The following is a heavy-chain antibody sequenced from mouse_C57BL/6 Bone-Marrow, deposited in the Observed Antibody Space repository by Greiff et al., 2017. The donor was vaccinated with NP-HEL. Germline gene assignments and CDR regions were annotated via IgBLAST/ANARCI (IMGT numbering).Heavy chain of an antibody. J-gene: IGHJ1*03. D-gene: IGHD1-1*01. CDR2: IWTGGGT. CDR1: GFSLTSYA. V-gene: IGHV2-9-1*01. CDR3: ARNLGTTVPGYFDV. Sequence: VKLMESGPGLVAPSQSLSITCTVSGFSLTSYAISWVRQPPGKGLEWLGVIWTGGGTNYNSALKSRLSISKDNSKSQVFLKMNSLQTDDTARYYCARNLGTTVPGYFDVWGTGTTVTVSS.